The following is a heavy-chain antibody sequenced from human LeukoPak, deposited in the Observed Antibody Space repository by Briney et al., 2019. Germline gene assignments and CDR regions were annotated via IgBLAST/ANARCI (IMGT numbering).Heavy chain of an antibody. D-gene: IGHD5-12*01. CDR2: INPNSGGT. Sequence: ASVKVSCKASGYTFTGYYMHWVRQAPGQGLEWMGWINPNSGGTNYAQKFQGRVTMTRDTSISTAYMELSRLRSDDTAVYYCARDGGPWLSGGSGYEIYYYMDVWGKGTAVTVSS. J-gene: IGHJ6*03. CDR1: GYTFTGYY. CDR3: ARDGGPWLSGGSGYEIYYYMDV. V-gene: IGHV1-2*02.